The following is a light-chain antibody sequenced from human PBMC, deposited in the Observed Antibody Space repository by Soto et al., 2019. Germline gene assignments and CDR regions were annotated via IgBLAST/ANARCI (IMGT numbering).Light chain of an antibody. J-gene: IGKJ5*01. CDR1: QSVSSY. CDR2: DAS. Sequence: EIVLTQSPATLSLSPGERATLSWRASQSVSSYLAWYQKKPGQAPRLLIFDASNRATGIPARFSGSGSGTDLTLTISSLETEDFAVYYCQQRSNWPPITFGQGTRLEIK. CDR3: QQRSNWPPIT. V-gene: IGKV3-11*01.